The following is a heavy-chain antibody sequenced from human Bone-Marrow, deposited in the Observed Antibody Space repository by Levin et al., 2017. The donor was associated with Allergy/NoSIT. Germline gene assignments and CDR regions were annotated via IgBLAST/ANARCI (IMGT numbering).Heavy chain of an antibody. J-gene: IGHJ3*02. V-gene: IGHV3-7*04. CDR3: ARLLPFESGSCYRPFDI. CDR1: GFTFRNFW. D-gene: IGHD3-10*01. CDR2: IKQDGSEN. Sequence: GGSLRLSCAASGFTFRNFWMTWVRQVPGKGLEWVATIKQDGSENFYVDSVKGRFIIFRDNPSNSVYLQMNSLRVDDTAVYYCARLLPFESGSCYRPFDIWGQGTMVTVSS.